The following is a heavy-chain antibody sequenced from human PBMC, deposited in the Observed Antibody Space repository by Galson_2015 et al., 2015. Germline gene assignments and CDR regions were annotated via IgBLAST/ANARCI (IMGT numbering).Heavy chain of an antibody. J-gene: IGHJ6*02. CDR3: TIDDYGGWFEVYGMDV. D-gene: IGHD4-23*01. V-gene: IGHV3-49*03. CDR2: IRSKAYGGTT. CDR1: GFTFGDYA. Sequence: SLRLSCAASGFTFGDYAMSWFRQAPGKGLEWVGFIRSKAYGGTTEYAASVKGRFTISRDDSKSIAYLQMNSLKTEDTAVYYCTIDDYGGWFEVYGMDVSGQGTTVTVSS.